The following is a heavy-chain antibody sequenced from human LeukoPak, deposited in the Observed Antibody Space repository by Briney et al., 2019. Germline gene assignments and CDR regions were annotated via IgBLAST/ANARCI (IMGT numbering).Heavy chain of an antibody. J-gene: IGHJ3*02. CDR3: ERGFVATGYYYDSSGDYDGTRHAFDI. CDR2: ISSSGSTI. V-gene: IGHV3-11*04. CDR1: GFTFSDYY. D-gene: IGHD3-22*01. Sequence: PGGSLRLSCAASGFTFSDYYMSWIRQAPGKGLEWVSYISSSGSTIYYADSAKGRFPISRDNPKNSLYLQMNSLRAEDTAVYYCERGFVATGYYYDSSGDYDGTRHAFDIWGEGTMVTVS.